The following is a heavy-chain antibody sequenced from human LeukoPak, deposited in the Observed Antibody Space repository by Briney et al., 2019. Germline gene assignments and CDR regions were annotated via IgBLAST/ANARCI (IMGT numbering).Heavy chain of an antibody. J-gene: IGHJ4*02. CDR2: IDTNTGIP. CDR1: GYTFTNFA. V-gene: IGHV7-4-1*02. D-gene: IGHD1-14*01. Sequence: ASVKVSCKASGYTFTNFAMNWVRQAPGQGLEWMGWIDTNTGIPTYAQGFTGRFVFSLDTSVSTVYLQISSLQADDAAVYYCARDPGSQRVNRLARRGDYWGQGTLVTVSS. CDR3: ARDPGSQRVNRLARRGDY.